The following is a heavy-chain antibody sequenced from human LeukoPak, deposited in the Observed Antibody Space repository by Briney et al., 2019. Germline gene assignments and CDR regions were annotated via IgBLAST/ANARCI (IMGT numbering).Heavy chain of an antibody. D-gene: IGHD1-26*01. V-gene: IGHV1-8*02. CDR2: MNPNSGNT. Sequence: GASVKVSCKASGGTFSSYAFTWVRQAPGQGLEWMGWMNPNSGNTGYAQKFQGRVTMTRNTSISTAYMELSSLRSEDTAVYFCARESGAAPAFDIWGQGTLVTVSS. CDR3: ARESGAAPAFDI. J-gene: IGHJ3*02. CDR1: GGTFSSYA.